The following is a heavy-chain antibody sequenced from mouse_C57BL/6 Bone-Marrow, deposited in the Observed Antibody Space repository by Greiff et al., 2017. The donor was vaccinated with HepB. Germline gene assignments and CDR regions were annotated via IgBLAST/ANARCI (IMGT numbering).Heavy chain of an antibody. CDR1: GYAFSSSW. V-gene: IGHV1-82*01. D-gene: IGHD1-1*01. CDR3: ARSHYGSSSWYFDV. CDR2: IYPGDGDT. Sequence: VQLVESGPELVKPGASVKISCKASGYAFSSSWMNWVKQRPGKGLEWIGRIYPGDGDTNYNGKFKGKATLTADKSSSTAYMQLSSLTSEDSAVYFCARSHYGSSSWYFDVWGTGTTVTVSS. J-gene: IGHJ1*03.